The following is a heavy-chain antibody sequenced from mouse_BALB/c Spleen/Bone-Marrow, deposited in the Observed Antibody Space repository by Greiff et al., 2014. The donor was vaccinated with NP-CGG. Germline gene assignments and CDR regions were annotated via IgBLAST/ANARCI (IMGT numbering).Heavy chain of an antibody. J-gene: IGHJ4*01. Sequence: EVNVVESGGGLVQPGGSRKLSCAASGFTFSSFGMHWVRQAPEKGLEWVAYISSGSSTIYYADTVKGRFTISRDNPKNTLFLQMTSLRSEDTAMYYCAAITTVVARYAMDYWGQGTSVTVSS. CDR1: GFTFSSFG. CDR2: ISSGSSTI. CDR3: AAITTVVARYAMDY. D-gene: IGHD1-1*01. V-gene: IGHV5-17*02.